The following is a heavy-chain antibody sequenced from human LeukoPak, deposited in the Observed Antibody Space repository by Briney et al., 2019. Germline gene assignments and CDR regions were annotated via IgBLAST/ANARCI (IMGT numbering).Heavy chain of an antibody. CDR3: AKDPFFDY. J-gene: IGHJ4*02. CDR2: INGSGGRT. V-gene: IGHV3-23*01. CDR1: GFTFSSDW. Sequence: PGGSLRLSCAASGFTFSSDWMVWVRQAPGKGLEWVSGINGSGGRTYYAVSVKGRFTISRDNSKNTLYLQMNSLRAEDTAIYYCAKDPFFDYWGQGTLVTVSS.